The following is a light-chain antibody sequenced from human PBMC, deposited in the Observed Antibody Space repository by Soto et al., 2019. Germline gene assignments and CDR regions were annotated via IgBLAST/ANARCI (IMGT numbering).Light chain of an antibody. CDR2: HAS. CDR1: QGVSNF. J-gene: IGKJ4*01. V-gene: IGKV3-11*01. CDR3: PQHINRLS. Sequence: EIVLTQSPATLSLSPGERATLSCRASQGVSNFLAWYQQKPGQAPRLLIYHASNRATGIPARFSGSGSGTDFTLTISTLEPEDFAVYYCPQHINRLSFGGGTKVEIK.